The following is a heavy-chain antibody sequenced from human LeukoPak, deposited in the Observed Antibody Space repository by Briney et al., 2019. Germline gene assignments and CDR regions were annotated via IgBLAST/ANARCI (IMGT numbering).Heavy chain of an antibody. CDR3: ATTTYYGSGSHYYYGMDV. Sequence: GASVKVSCKASGYTFTDYYMHWVRQAPGQGLEWMGIINPSGGSTSYAQKFQGRVTMTRDTSTSTVYMELGSLRSEDTAVYYCATTTYYGSGSHYYYGMDVWGQGTTVTVSS. V-gene: IGHV1-46*01. CDR2: INPSGGST. D-gene: IGHD3-10*01. CDR1: GYTFTDYY. J-gene: IGHJ6*02.